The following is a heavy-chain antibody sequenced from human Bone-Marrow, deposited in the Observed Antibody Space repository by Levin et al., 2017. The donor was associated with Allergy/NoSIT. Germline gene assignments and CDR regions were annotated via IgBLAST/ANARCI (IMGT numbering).Heavy chain of an antibody. J-gene: IGHJ1*01. CDR2: ISSSSSYI. CDR1: GFTFSSYS. V-gene: IGHV3-21*01. Sequence: GGSLRLSCAASGFTFSSYSMNWVRQAPGKGLEWVSSISSSSSYIYYADSVKGRFTISRDNAKNSLYLQMNSLRAEDTAVYYCAREGHSSSCNFQHWGQGTLVTVSS. D-gene: IGHD6-13*01. CDR3: AREGHSSSCNFQH.